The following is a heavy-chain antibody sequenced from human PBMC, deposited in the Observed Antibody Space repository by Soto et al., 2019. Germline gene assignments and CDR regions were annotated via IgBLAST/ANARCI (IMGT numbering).Heavy chain of an antibody. D-gene: IGHD3-10*01. CDR1: GFTFGVYW. CDR2: IKWDASEE. V-gene: IGHV3-7*01. J-gene: IGHJ4*02. Sequence: EVQLVESGGGLVQQGGSLRLSCEASGFTFGVYWMSWVRQAPGKGLEWLGTIKWDASEEKDVDFVKGRFTMSRDNAKNSLYLQKDSVRTEDTADYYCGRHSGYGSGTSVSRDRDYWGQGTLVTVSS. CDR3: GRHSGYGSGTSVSRDRDY.